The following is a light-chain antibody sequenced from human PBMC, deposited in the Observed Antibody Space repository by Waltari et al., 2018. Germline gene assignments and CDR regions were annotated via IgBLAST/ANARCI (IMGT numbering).Light chain of an antibody. CDR1: QGIRNS. V-gene: IGKV1-27*01. Sequence: DIQMTQSPSSLSASVGDRVTITCRASQGIRNSLAWYQQKPGRVPQLLIYDASTLQSGVPSRFSGGGSGTDFTLTIRSLQPEDVATYFCQKYSSAPPTFGQGTKVEIK. CDR2: DAS. J-gene: IGKJ1*01. CDR3: QKYSSAPPT.